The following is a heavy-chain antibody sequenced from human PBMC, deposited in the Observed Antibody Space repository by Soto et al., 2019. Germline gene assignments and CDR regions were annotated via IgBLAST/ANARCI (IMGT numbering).Heavy chain of an antibody. Sequence: ASVKVSCKTSGYTFTGYYMHWLGQAPGQGLEWMGWINPNRGGTNYPQKFQGSFTMTRDTSISTAYMELSRLRSDDTAVYYCAREVAVAGTHLNYYYYGMDVWGQGTTVTVSS. V-gene: IGHV1-2*04. CDR2: INPNRGGT. CDR1: GYTFTGYY. D-gene: IGHD6-19*01. J-gene: IGHJ6*02. CDR3: AREVAVAGTHLNYYYYGMDV.